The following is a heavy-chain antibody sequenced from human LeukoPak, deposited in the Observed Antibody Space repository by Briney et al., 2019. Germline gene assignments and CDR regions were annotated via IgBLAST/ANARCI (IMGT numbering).Heavy chain of an antibody. CDR2: ISSSSVYI. Sequence: GGSLRLSCAVSGFTFSGYAMSWVRQAPGKGLEWVSSISSSSVYIYYADSVKGRFTISRDNAKNSLYLQMNSLRAEDTAVYYCARDGGLLSGEYYFDYWGQGTLVTVSS. CDR1: GFTFSGYA. J-gene: IGHJ4*02. CDR3: ARDGGLLSGEYYFDY. V-gene: IGHV3-21*01. D-gene: IGHD3-10*01.